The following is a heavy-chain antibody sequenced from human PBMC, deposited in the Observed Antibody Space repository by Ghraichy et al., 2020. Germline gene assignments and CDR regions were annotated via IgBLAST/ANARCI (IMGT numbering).Heavy chain of an antibody. J-gene: IGHJ4*02. CDR3: ARVGVTTVYFDY. CDR1: GYSISSGYY. V-gene: IGHV4-38-2*01. D-gene: IGHD4-17*01. CDR2: MYRSGST. Sequence: SETLSLTCAVSGYSISSGYYWGWIRQPPGKGLEWIGSMYRSGSTYYNPSLKSRVTISVDASKNQFSLKLSSVTAADPAVYYCARVGVTTVYFDYWGQGTLVTVSS.